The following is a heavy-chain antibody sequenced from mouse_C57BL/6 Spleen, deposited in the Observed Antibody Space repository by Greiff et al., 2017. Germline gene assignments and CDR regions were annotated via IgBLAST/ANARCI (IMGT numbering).Heavy chain of an antibody. CDR2: IDPEDGET. Sequence: EVQLQQSGAELVKPGASVKLSCTASGFNIKDYYMHWVKQRTEQGLEWIGRIDPEDGETKYAPKFQGKAPITADTSSNTAYLQLSSLTSEDTAVYYCARWEFITTVVATAKGDYWGQGTTLTVSS. CDR1: GFNIKDYY. D-gene: IGHD1-1*01. V-gene: IGHV14-2*01. CDR3: ARWEFITTVVATAKGDY. J-gene: IGHJ2*01.